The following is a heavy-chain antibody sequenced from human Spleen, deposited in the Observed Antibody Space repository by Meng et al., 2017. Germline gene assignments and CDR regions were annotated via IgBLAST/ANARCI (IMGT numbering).Heavy chain of an antibody. V-gene: IGHV3-33*08. D-gene: IGHD3-10*01. CDR3: ARAGDAVYGSGSYFDY. J-gene: IGHJ4*02. CDR1: GFTFSSYA. Sequence: GESLKISCAASGFTFSSYAMHWVRQAPGKGLEWVAVIWYDGSNKYYADSVKGRFTISRDNSKNTLYLQMNSLRAEDTAVYYCARAGDAVYGSGSYFDYWGQGTLVTVSS. CDR2: IWYDGSNK.